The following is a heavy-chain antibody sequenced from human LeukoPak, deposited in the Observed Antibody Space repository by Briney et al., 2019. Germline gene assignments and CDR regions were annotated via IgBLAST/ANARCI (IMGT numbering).Heavy chain of an antibody. J-gene: IGHJ4*02. Sequence: SETLSLTCTVPGGSVSSGRYYWSWIRQPPGKGLEWIGYIYYSGSTNYNPSLKSRATISVDTSKNQFSLKLSSVTAADTAVYYCARQHCSGGSCYEVDYWGQGTLVTVSS. D-gene: IGHD2-15*01. V-gene: IGHV4-61*01. CDR3: ARQHCSGGSCYEVDY. CDR1: GGSVSSGRYY. CDR2: IYYSGST.